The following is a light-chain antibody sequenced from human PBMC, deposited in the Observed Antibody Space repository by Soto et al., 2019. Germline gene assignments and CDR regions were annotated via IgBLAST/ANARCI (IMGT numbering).Light chain of an antibody. V-gene: IGKV3-15*01. CDR3: KPYNNWPLT. CDR1: QAISSN. J-gene: IGKJ4*01. CDR2: GAS. Sequence: EIVMTQSPSTLSVSRGERATLSSTANQAISSNLAWYQQKPGQAPRLIIYGASTRATGVPTRFSGSRSGAEFTLTINSLQSEDFAVYYCKPYNNWPLTFGGGTKVDIK.